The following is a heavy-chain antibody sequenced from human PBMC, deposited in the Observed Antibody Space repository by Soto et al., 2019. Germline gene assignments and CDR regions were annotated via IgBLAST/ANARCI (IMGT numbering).Heavy chain of an antibody. V-gene: IGHV4-34*01. Sequence: SETLSLTCAVYGGSFSGYYWSWIRQPPGKGLEWIGEINHSGSTNYNPSLKSRVSISVDTSKNEFSLKLTSITAADTAIYFCARRGGGDYLFDSWGQGILVTVSS. CDR3: ARRGGGDYLFDS. CDR2: INHSGST. CDR1: GGSFSGYY. D-gene: IGHD4-17*01. J-gene: IGHJ4*02.